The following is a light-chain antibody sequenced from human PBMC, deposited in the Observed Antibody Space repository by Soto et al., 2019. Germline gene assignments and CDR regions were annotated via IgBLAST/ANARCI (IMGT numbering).Light chain of an antibody. Sequence: QSALTQPPSVSGSPGQSVTISCTGTSSDVGSYNRVSWYQQPPGTAPKLMIYEVSNRPSGVPDRFSGSKSGNTASLTISGLQAEDEADYYCSSYTSSSTYVFETGTKVTVL. CDR1: SSDVGSYNR. V-gene: IGLV2-18*02. CDR2: EVS. J-gene: IGLJ1*01. CDR3: SSYTSSSTYV.